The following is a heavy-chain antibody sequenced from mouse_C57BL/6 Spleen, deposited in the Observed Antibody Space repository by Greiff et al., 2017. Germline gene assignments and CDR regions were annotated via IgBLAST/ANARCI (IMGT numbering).Heavy chain of an antibody. CDR1: GYTFTSYW. D-gene: IGHD2-1*01. J-gene: IGHJ4*01. CDR2: IHPNSGST. Sequence: QVQLQQPGAELVKPGASVKLSCKASGYTFTSYWMHWVKQRPGQGLEWIGMIHPNSGSTNYNEKFKSKATLTVDKSSSTAYMQLSSLTSEDSAVYYCARAGGYYGNYDYAMDYWGQGTSVTVSS. CDR3: ARAGGYYGNYDYAMDY. V-gene: IGHV1-64*01.